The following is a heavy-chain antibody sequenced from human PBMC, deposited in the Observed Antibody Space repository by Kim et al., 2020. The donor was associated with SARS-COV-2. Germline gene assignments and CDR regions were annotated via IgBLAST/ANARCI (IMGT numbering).Heavy chain of an antibody. J-gene: IGHJ4*02. V-gene: IGHV3-64D*06. D-gene: IGHD6-19*01. CDR3: VKERTNGWYDFDY. Sequence: GGSLRLSCAASGFTFSSYAMHWVRQAPGKGLECVSGISNNGGSIYYADSVKDRFIISRDNSKNTLYLQMSSLRSEDTAVYYCVKERTNGWYDFDYWGQGTLVTVSS. CDR1: GFTFSSYA. CDR2: ISNNGGSI.